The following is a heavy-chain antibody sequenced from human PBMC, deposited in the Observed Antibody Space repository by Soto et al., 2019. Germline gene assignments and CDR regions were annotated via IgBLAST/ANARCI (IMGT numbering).Heavy chain of an antibody. D-gene: IGHD3-3*01. Sequence: ASVKVSCKASGGTFSSYAISWVRQAPGQGLEWMGGIIPIFGTANYAQKFQGRVTITADESTSTAYMELSSLRSEDTAVYYCARVPSVFGVVTTPYYYCGMDVWGQGTTVTVSS. CDR3: ARVPSVFGVVTTPYYYCGMDV. CDR2: IIPIFGTA. J-gene: IGHJ6*02. CDR1: GGTFSSYA. V-gene: IGHV1-69*13.